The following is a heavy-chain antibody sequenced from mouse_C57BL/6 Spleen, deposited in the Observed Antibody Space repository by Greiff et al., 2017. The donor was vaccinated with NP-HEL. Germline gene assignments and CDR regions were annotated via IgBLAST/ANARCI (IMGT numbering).Heavy chain of an antibody. J-gene: IGHJ2*01. CDR2: IDPETGGT. Sequence: QVQLQQSGAELVRPGASVTLSCKASGYTFTDYEMHWVKQTPVHGLEWIGAIDPETGGTAYNQKFTGKAILTADKSSSTAYMELRSLTSEDSAVYYCTREGLYDYDGPYYFDYWGQGTTLTVSS. V-gene: IGHV1-15*01. CDR1: GYTFTDYE. CDR3: TREGLYDYDGPYYFDY. D-gene: IGHD2-4*01.